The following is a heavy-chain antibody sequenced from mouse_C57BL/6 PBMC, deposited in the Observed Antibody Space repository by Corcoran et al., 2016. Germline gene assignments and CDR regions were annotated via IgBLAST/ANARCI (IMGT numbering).Heavy chain of an antibody. J-gene: IGHJ4*01. CDR2: INPYNGGT. D-gene: IGHD2-1*01. Sequence: EVQLQQSGPVLVKPGASVKLSCKASGYTFTDYYMNWVQQSHGKSLEWIGVINPYNGGTSYNQKFKGKATLTVDKSSSTAYMELNSLSSEDSAVYYCARGGYYGNYGSAMDYCGQVTSVTVSS. V-gene: IGHV1-19*01. CDR1: GYTFTDYY. CDR3: ARGGYYGNYGSAMDY.